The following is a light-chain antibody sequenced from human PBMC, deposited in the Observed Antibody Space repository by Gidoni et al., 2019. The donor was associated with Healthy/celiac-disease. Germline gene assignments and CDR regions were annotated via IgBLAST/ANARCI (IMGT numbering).Light chain of an antibody. CDR2: GAS. J-gene: IGKJ1*01. Sequence: EIAMTPSPATLAVSPGERATLPCWASQSVSSNLAWYQQQPGQAPRLLIYGASTRATGIPARFSGSGSGTEFTLTISSLQSEDFAVYYCQQYNNWPKWTFGQGTKVEIK. CDR3: QQYNNWPKWT. V-gene: IGKV3-15*01. CDR1: QSVSSN.